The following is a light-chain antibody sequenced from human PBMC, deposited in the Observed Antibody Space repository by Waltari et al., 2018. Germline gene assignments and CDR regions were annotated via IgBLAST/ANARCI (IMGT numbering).Light chain of an antibody. J-gene: IGLJ1*01. V-gene: IGLV3-19*01. CDR2: SKN. Sequence: SSELTQDPAVSVALGQTARITCQGESLRGDYANGYHQKTGQATLLVMYSKNTRPSGIPDRFSCSYSGDTASLTITGAQAEDEAYYYCNSRDSSGHPFVFGTGTKVTVL. CDR1: SLRGDY. CDR3: NSRDSSGHPFV.